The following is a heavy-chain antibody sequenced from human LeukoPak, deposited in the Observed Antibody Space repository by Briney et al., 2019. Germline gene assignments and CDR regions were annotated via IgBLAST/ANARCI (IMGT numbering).Heavy chain of an antibody. CDR1: GYMFTNTY. J-gene: IGHJ3*02. D-gene: IGHD3-3*01. V-gene: IGHV5-51*01. Sequence: GESLKVSCKASGYMFTNTYIGWVRQMPGEGPDWVGTIFPGDSEIRYSPSFQGRVIISADMSISTAYLQWSSLKASDTAMYYCARHYDFWTIWGQGTMVTVSS. CDR2: IFPGDSEI. CDR3: ARHYDFWTI.